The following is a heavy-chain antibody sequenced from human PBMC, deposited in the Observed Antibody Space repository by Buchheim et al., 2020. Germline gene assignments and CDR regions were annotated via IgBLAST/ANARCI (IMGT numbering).Heavy chain of an antibody. J-gene: IGHJ4*02. CDR3: ARDQSSLWYSSGWLDY. CDR2: IWYDGSNK. D-gene: IGHD6-19*01. V-gene: IGHV3-33*01. CDR1: GFTFSSYG. Sequence: QVQLVESGGGVVQPGRSLRLSCAASGFTFSSYGMHWVRQAPGKGLEWVAVIWYDGSNKYYADSVKGRFTISRDNSKNTLYLQMNSLRAEDTAVYYCARDQSSLWYSSGWLDYWGQGTL.